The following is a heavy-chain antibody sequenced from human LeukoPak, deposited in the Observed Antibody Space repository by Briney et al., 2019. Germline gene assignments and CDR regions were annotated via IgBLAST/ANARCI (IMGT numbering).Heavy chain of an antibody. CDR2: INPNSGVT. D-gene: IGHD5-12*01. J-gene: IGHJ6*03. CDR3: AKDRYGDYEAPFHYYMDA. Sequence: ASVKVSCKASGYTFSGFYIHWVRHPPGQGLEWMGWINPNSGVTNYAQKLQGRVTITRDTSIDTAYMQLSRLRSDDTAVYYCAKDRYGDYEAPFHYYMDAWGRGTTVTVSS. CDR1: GYTFSGFY. V-gene: IGHV1-2*02.